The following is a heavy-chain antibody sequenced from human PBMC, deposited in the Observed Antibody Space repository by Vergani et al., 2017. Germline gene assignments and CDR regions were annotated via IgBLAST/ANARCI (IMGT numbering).Heavy chain of an antibody. CDR3: ARHRGSGGFFPSSYFYGMDV. Sequence: QVQLQESGPGLVKPSETLTLTCDVSDSSIMTNPYWGWFRQSPGKGLEWIGCIHHSGDTHYNSSLKSRVSISIVSSSKFSLVLTSVTAAETAIYYCARHRGSGGFFPSSYFYGMDVWGHGTTVTVSS. CDR1: DSSIMTNPY. V-gene: IGHV4-38-2*01. J-gene: IGHJ6*02. D-gene: IGHD3-10*01. CDR2: IHHSGDT.